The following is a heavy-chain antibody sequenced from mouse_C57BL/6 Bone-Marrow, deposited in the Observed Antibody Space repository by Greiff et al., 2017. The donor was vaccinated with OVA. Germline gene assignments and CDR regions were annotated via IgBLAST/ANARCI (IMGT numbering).Heavy chain of an antibody. J-gene: IGHJ3*01. CDR1: GFTFSDAW. V-gene: IGHV6-6*01. CDR2: IRNKANNHAT. Sequence: EVKLEESGGGLVQPGGSMKLSCAASGFTFSDAWMDWVRQSPEKGLEWVAEIRNKANNHATYYAESVKGRFTISRDDSKSSVYLQMNSLRAEDTGIYYCTRADYYGSTAWFAYWGQGTLVTVSA. CDR3: TRADYYGSTAWFAY. D-gene: IGHD1-1*01.